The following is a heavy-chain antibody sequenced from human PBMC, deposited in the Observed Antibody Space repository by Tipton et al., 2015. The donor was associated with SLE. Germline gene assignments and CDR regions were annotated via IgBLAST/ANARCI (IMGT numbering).Heavy chain of an antibody. D-gene: IGHD3-3*01. V-gene: IGHV4-34*01. CDR3: ARHARNGFNFDI. J-gene: IGHJ3*02. Sequence: TLSLTCAVYGGSLSDHYWSWIRQPPGKGLEWIGKTDHSGGTSYTPSLKSRITISVDTSKNQFSLKLNSVTAADTAVFYCARHARNGFNFDIWGQGTMVTVSS. CDR1: GGSLSDHY. CDR2: TDHSGGT.